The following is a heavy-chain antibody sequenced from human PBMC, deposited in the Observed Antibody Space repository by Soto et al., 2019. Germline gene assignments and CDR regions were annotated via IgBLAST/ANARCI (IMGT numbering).Heavy chain of an antibody. Sequence: QLQQWGAGLLKPSETLSLTCVVSGGSFSTYYYSWIRQSPGKGLEWIGEINHNGNSNYSPSLKSRVTMSLDTSKNQFSLKLTSVTAADTAVYYCARGGSNDWQVAFDIWGQGTMVTVSS. V-gene: IGHV4-34*01. D-gene: IGHD3-9*01. CDR2: INHNGNS. J-gene: IGHJ3*02. CDR3: ARGGSNDWQVAFDI. CDR1: GGSFSTYY.